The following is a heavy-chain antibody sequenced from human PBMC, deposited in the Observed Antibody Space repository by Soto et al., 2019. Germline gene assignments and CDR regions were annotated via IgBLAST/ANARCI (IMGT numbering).Heavy chain of an antibody. J-gene: IGHJ6*02. D-gene: IGHD1-26*01. Sequence: QVQLVESGGGVDQPGRSLRLSCAASGFTFSSYGMHWVRQAPGKGLEWVAVISYDGSNKYYADSVKGRFTISRDNSKNTLYLQRNSPRAEDTAVYYCASEAGSSNYYYYGMDVWGQGTTVTVSS. CDR2: ISYDGSNK. V-gene: IGHV3-30*03. CDR3: ASEAGSSNYYYYGMDV. CDR1: GFTFSSYG.